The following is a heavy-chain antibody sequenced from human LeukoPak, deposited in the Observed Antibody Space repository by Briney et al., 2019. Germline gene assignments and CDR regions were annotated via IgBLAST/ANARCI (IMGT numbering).Heavy chain of an antibody. V-gene: IGHV3-23*01. D-gene: IGHD3-10*01. J-gene: IGHJ1*01. CDR3: AKYFASGNYYKLPH. Sequence: GGSLRLSCAASGFTFSSYAMSWVRQAPGKGLEWVSTISGSGAFRHYADSVKGRFTICRDNSKNTLYLQMNTLRAEDTAVYYCAKYFASGNYYKLPHWGQGTLVTVSS. CDR1: GFTFSSYA. CDR2: ISGSGAFR.